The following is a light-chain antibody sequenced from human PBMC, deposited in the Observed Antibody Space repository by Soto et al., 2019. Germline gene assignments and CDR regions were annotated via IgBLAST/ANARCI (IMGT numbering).Light chain of an antibody. CDR2: EGT. Sequence: QSALTQPASVSASPGQSITIPCTGTSSDVGSYNLVSWFQQHPGKVPKLLIYEGTKRPSGLSDRFSGSESGTTASLTISGLQAEDEAHYYCFSYAGENLYVFGTGTKLTVL. CDR3: FSYAGENLYV. J-gene: IGLJ1*01. V-gene: IGLV2-23*01. CDR1: SSDVGSYNL.